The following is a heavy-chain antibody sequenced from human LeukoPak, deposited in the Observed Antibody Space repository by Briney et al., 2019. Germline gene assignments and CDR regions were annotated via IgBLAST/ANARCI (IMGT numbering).Heavy chain of an antibody. D-gene: IGHD1/OR15-1a*01. CDR3: AKINNVDDF. CDR1: GFTFSIFG. V-gene: IGHV3-30*18. J-gene: IGHJ4*02. CDR2: ISPDGNRE. Sequence: PGGSLRLSCAASGFTFSIFGIHWDRQAPGKGLEWVAAISPDGNREYYTESVKGRFTVSRDNSNNMIYLQINSLRGEDSAVYYCAKINNVDDFWGQGTLVTVSS.